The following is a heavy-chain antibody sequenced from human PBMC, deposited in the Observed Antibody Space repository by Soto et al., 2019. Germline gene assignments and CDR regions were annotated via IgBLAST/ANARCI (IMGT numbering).Heavy chain of an antibody. CDR2: IYYSGST. V-gene: IGHV4-59*08. D-gene: IGHD3-3*01. Sequence: SETLSLTCTVSGGSISTYYWSWIRQPPGKGLEWIGYIYYSGSTNYNPSLKSRVAISVDTSKNQFSLKLSSVTAADTAVYYCARGGWRHIDYWGQGTLVTVSS. J-gene: IGHJ4*02. CDR1: GGSISTYY. CDR3: ARGGWRHIDY.